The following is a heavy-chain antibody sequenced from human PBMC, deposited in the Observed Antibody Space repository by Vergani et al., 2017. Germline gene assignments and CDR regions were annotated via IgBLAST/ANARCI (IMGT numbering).Heavy chain of an antibody. CDR3: AREGDIVVVVAAYFQN. J-gene: IGHJ1*01. Sequence: EVQLVESGGGLVKPGGSLRLSCAASGFTFSSYSMNWVRQAPGKGLEWVSSISSSSSYIYYADSVKGRFTISRDNAKNSLYLQMNGLRAEDTAVYYCAREGDIVVVVAAYFQNWNRGTLVTVSS. CDR1: GFTFSSYS. V-gene: IGHV3-21*01. D-gene: IGHD2-15*01. CDR2: ISSSSSYI.